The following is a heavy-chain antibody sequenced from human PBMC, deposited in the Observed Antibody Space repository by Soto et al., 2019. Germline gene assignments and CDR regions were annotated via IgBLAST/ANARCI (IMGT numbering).Heavy chain of an antibody. CDR3: ASGRLTRDAFDI. CDR2: ITPSSSTI. CDR1: GFTFSAYS. V-gene: IGHV3-48*01. Sequence: EVQLVESGGGLVQPGGSLRLSCAASGFTFSAYSINWVRQAPGKGMEWVSYITPSSSTIYYSDSVKGRFTISRENAKNSLYLQMNSLRADDSAMYFCASGRLTRDAFDIWGQGTVVTVSS. J-gene: IGHJ3*02. D-gene: IGHD4-4*01.